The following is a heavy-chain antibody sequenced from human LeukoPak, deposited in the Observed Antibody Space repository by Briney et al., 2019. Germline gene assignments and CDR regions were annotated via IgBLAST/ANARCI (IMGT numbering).Heavy chain of an antibody. CDR1: GFTFSSNA. CDR3: AKVTRYLMYFFDY. CDR2: MSASGGST. V-gene: IGHV3-23*01. J-gene: IGHJ4*02. Sequence: GGSLRLSCAASGFTFSSNAMSWVRQVPGKGLEWVSTMSASGGSTYYADSVKGRVTISGDNSKNTLYLQMNSLRAEDTAVYYCAKVTRYLMYFFDYWGQGTLVTVSS. D-gene: IGHD1-14*01.